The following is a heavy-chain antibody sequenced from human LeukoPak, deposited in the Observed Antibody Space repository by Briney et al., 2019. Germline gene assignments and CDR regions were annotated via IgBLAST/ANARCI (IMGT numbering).Heavy chain of an antibody. Sequence: PSETLSLTCAVYGGSLSDNYWSWIRQPPGKGLEWIGEINHSGSTNYNPSLKSRVTISVDTSKNQFSLKLSSVTAADTAVYYCAGRDLGYCSSTSCYGLNGGFDYWGQGTLVTVSS. CDR1: GGSLSDNY. V-gene: IGHV4-34*01. CDR2: INHSGST. CDR3: AGRDLGYCSSTSCYGLNGGFDY. J-gene: IGHJ4*02. D-gene: IGHD2-2*01.